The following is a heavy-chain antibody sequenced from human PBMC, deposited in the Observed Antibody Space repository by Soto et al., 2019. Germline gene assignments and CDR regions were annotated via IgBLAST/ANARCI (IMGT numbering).Heavy chain of an antibody. CDR3: ATDRGSQPFDI. CDR2: IWADGSKT. V-gene: IGHV3-33*01. Sequence: GGSLRLSCAASGFIFSDYCMHWVRQAPGTGLEWVAVIWADGSKTIHADSVKGRFTISRDNSKNMLYLQMNSLRAEDTAMYFCATDRGSQPFDIWGQGTKVTVSS. D-gene: IGHD1-26*01. J-gene: IGHJ3*02. CDR1: GFIFSDYC.